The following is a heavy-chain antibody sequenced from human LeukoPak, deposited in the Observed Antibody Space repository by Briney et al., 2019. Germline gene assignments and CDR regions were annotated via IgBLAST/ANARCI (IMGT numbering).Heavy chain of an antibody. J-gene: IGHJ4*02. CDR1: GFTFSSYS. V-gene: IGHV3-21*01. D-gene: IGHD4-17*01. CDR3: ARGGDYGVKIDY. Sequence: GGSLRLSCAASGFTFSSYSMNWVRQAPGKGLEWVSSISSSSSYIYYADSVKGRFTISRDNAKNSLYLQMNSLRAEDTAVYYCARGGDYGVKIDYWGQGTLVTVSS. CDR2: ISSSSSYI.